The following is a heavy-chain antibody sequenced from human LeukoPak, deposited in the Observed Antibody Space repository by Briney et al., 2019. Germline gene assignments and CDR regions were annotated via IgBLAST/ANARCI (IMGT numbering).Heavy chain of an antibody. CDR3: ARGAAYYDFWSGYYILEYFQH. D-gene: IGHD3-3*01. J-gene: IGHJ1*01. CDR1: GNSISSGDYY. V-gene: IGHV4-30-4*01. Sequence: PSQTLSLTCTVSGNSISSGDYYWSWIRQPPGKGLEWIGYIYYSGSTNYNPSLKSRVTISVDTSKNQFSLKLSSVTAADAAVYYCARGAAYYDFWSGYYILEYFQHWGQGTLVTVSS. CDR2: IYYSGST.